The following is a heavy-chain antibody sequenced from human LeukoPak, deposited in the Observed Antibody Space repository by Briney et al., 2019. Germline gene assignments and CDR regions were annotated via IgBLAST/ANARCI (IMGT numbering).Heavy chain of an antibody. D-gene: IGHD6-13*01. V-gene: IGHV3-23*01. CDR3: AKDHGSSDWYYFDY. J-gene: IGHJ4*02. CDR1: GFTFSSYA. Sequence: GGSLRLSCAASGFTFSSYAMSWVRQAPGKGLEWVSAISGSDAGTYSADSVQGRFTISRDNSKNTLYLQMNTLRADDTAVYYCAKDHGSSDWYYFDYWGQGTLVTVSS. CDR2: ISGSDAGT.